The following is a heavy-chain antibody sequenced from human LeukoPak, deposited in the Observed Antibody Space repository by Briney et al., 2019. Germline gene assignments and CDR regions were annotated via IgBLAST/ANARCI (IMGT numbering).Heavy chain of an antibody. CDR3: ASYYSSSWYY. V-gene: IGHV4-34*01. D-gene: IGHD6-13*01. J-gene: IGHJ4*02. Sequence: SETLSLTCAVYGGSFSGYYWSWIRQPPGKGLEWIGEINHSGSTNYNPSLKSRVTISVDTSKNQFSLKLSSVTAADTAVYYCASYYSSSWYYWGQGTLVTVSS. CDR1: GGSFSGYY. CDR2: INHSGST.